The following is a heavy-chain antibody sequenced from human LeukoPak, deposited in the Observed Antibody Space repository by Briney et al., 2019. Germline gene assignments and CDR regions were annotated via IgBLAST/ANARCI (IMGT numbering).Heavy chain of an antibody. CDR3: AREPDYYDSSGYYHYGMDV. V-gene: IGHV1-18*01. Sequence: ASVKVSCKASGNTFSSYGISWVRQAPGQGLEWMGWISAYNGNTNYAQKLQGRVTMTTDTSTSTAYMELRSLGSDDTAVYYCAREPDYYDSSGYYHYGMDVWGQGTTVTASS. J-gene: IGHJ6*02. D-gene: IGHD3-22*01. CDR2: ISAYNGNT. CDR1: GNTFSSYG.